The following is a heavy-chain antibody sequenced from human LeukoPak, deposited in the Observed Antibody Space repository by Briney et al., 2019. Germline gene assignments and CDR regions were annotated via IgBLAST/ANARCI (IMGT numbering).Heavy chain of an antibody. D-gene: IGHD6-19*01. CDR1: GFTFSSYS. V-gene: IGHV3-21*04. CDR3: AKEYVEYSSGWYYFDY. J-gene: IGHJ4*02. Sequence: GGSLRLSCAASGFTFSSYSMNWVRQAPGKGLEWVSSISSSSSYIYYADSVKGRFTISRDNAKNSLYLQMNSLRAEDTALYYCAKEYVEYSSGWYYFDYWGQGTLVTVSS. CDR2: ISSSSSYI.